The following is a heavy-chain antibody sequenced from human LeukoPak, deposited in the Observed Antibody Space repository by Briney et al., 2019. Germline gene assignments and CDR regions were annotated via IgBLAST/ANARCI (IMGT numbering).Heavy chain of an antibody. J-gene: IGHJ5*02. CDR2: IYHSGST. V-gene: IGHV4-38-2*01. Sequence: PSETLSLTCAVSGYSISSGYYWGWIRQPPGKGLEWIGRIYHSGSTYYNPSLKSRVTISVDTSKNQFSLKLSSVTAADTAVYYCARRGSDIGDDPWGQGTLVTVSS. D-gene: IGHD2-15*01. CDR3: ARRGSDIGDDP. CDR1: GYSISSGYY.